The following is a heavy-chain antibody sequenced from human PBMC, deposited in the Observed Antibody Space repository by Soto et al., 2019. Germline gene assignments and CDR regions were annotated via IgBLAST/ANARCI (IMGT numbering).Heavy chain of an antibody. CDR3: ARVSPLWPSLYGMDV. Sequence: PSETLSLTCTLSGGSISSGGYSWSWIRQPPGKGLEWIGYIYHSGSTYYNPSLKSRVTISVDRSKNQFSLKLSSVTAADTAVYYCARVSPLWPSLYGMDVWGQGTTVTVSS. J-gene: IGHJ6*02. CDR1: GGSISSGGYS. CDR2: IYHSGST. D-gene: IGHD3-10*01. V-gene: IGHV4-30-2*01.